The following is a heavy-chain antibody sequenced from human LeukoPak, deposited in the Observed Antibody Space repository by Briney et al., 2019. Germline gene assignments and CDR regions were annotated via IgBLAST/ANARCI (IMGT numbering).Heavy chain of an antibody. CDR3: ARDDYGDYGLLDF. CDR2: ISYDASNK. CDR1: GFTFSNYA. V-gene: IGHV3-30-3*01. J-gene: IGHJ4*02. Sequence: PGGSLRLSCAASGFTFSNYAMHWVRHAPGKGLEWVAVISYDASNKYYADSVKGRFTISRDNSKNTLYLQMNSLRSEDTAVYYCARDDYGDYGLLDFWGQGTLVTVSS. D-gene: IGHD4-17*01.